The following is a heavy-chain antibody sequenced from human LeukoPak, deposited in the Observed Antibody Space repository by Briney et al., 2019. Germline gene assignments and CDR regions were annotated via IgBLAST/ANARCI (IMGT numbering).Heavy chain of an antibody. J-gene: IGHJ4*02. D-gene: IGHD3-10*01. V-gene: IGHV4-59*01. Sequence: SETLSLTCTVSGSSIGSFHWSWIRQPPGKGLEWIGYIYNSVITNSNPSLKSRVTMSVDTSKNQFSLKLGSLTAADTAIYYCARVSGGSGSGPVDYWGQGTLVTVSS. CDR1: GSSIGSFH. CDR3: ARVSGGSGSGPVDY. CDR2: IYNSVIT.